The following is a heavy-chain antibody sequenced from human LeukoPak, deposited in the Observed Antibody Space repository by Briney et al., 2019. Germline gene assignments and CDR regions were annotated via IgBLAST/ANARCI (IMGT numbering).Heavy chain of an antibody. D-gene: IGHD2-8*01. J-gene: IGHJ4*02. V-gene: IGHV3-23*01. CDR3: AKELYGNPSGY. Sequence: PSGGSLRLSCAASGFTLRSSAISWVRQAPGKGLEWVSAISGDGGTISYAASVRGRFTISRDNAKNTLFLQMSSLRAGDTALYYCAKELYGNPSGYWGQGTRVTVSS. CDR1: GFTLRSSA. CDR2: ISGDGGTI.